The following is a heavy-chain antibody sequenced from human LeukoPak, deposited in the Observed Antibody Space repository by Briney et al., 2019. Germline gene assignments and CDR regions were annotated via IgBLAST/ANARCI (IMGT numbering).Heavy chain of an antibody. CDR2: RHYRGTT. J-gene: IGHJ5*02. V-gene: IGHV4-59*12. CDR1: GASISSYY. Sequence: SETLSLTCTVSGASISSYYWSWIRQPPGKGLEWIASRHYRGTTNYNPSLESRVTISVDTSKNQFSLKLSSVTAADTAVYYCARAIVVVVAATPYNWFDPWGQGTLVTVSS. D-gene: IGHD2-15*01. CDR3: ARAIVVVVAATPYNWFDP.